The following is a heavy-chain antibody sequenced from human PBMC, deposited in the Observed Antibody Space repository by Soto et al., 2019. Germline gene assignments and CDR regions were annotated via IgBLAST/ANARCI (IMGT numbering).Heavy chain of an antibody. CDR1: GFTFSDYY. D-gene: IGHD3-9*01. CDR2: ISSSGSTI. V-gene: IGHV3-11*01. CDR3: ARAPPVLRYFDWLFPRGDYYYYMDV. J-gene: IGHJ6*03. Sequence: GGSLRLSCAASGFTFSDYYMSWIRQAPGKGLEWVSYISSSGSTIYYADSVKGLFTISRDNAKNSLYLQMNSLRAEDTAVYYCARAPPVLRYFDWLFPRGDYYYYMDVWGKGTTVTVSS.